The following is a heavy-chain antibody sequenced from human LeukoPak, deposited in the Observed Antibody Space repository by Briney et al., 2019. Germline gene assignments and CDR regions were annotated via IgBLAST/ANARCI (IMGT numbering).Heavy chain of an antibody. Sequence: SETLSLTCTVSGGSISSGSYYWSWIRQPAGKGLEWIGRIYTSGSTNYNPSLKSRVTISVDTSKNQFSLKLSSVTAADTAVYYCARAGVAAAVSDYWGQGTLVTVSS. CDR1: GGSISSGSYY. CDR3: ARAGVAAAVSDY. D-gene: IGHD6-13*01. J-gene: IGHJ4*02. V-gene: IGHV4-61*02. CDR2: IYTSGST.